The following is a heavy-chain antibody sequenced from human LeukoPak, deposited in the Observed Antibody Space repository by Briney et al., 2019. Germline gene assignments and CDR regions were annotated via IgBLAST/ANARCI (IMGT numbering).Heavy chain of an antibody. CDR2: INPNSGGT. V-gene: IGHV1-2*02. J-gene: IGHJ3*02. D-gene: IGHD1-26*01. Sequence: GASVKVSCKASGYTFTGYYMHWVRQAPGQGLEWMGWINPNSGGTNYAQKFQGRVTMTRDTSISTAYMELSRLRSDDTAVYYCARDRSELPSDAFDIWGQGTMVTVSS. CDR1: GYTFTGYY. CDR3: ARDRSELPSDAFDI.